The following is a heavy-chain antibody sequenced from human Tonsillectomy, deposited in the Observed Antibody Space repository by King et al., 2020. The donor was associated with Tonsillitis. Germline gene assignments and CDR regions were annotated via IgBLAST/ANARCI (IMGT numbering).Heavy chain of an antibody. CDR1: GLNFDDYA. Sequence: VQLVESGGGLVQPGRSLRLSCAASGLNFDDYAMHWVRQTPGMGLEWVSAISWNSANIAYADSVKGRFTISRDNAKNSLYLQMNSLRAEDTALYYCAKGQQLWIGDLITRGYFDYWGQGTLVTVSS. CDR3: AKGQQLWIGDLITRGYFDY. V-gene: IGHV3-9*01. CDR2: ISWNSANI. J-gene: IGHJ4*02. D-gene: IGHD1-1*01.